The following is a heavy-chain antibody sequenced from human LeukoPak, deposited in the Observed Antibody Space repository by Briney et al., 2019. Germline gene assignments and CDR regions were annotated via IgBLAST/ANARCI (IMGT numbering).Heavy chain of an antibody. V-gene: IGHV4-59*08. CDR3: ARTGEAGYFDY. Sequence: SGTLSLTCTVSGGSISSYYWSWIRQPPGKGLEWIGYIYYSGSTNYNPSLKSRVTISVDTSKNQFSLKLSSVTAADTAVYYCARTGEAGYFDYWGQGTLVTVSS. CDR2: IYYSGST. D-gene: IGHD7-27*01. CDR1: GGSISSYY. J-gene: IGHJ4*02.